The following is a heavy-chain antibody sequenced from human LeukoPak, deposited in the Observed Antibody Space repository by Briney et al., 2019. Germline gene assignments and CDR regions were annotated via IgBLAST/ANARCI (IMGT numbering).Heavy chain of an antibody. V-gene: IGHV4-39*07. Sequence: KPSETLSLTCTVSGASISSSDYYWGWIRQPPGKRLEWIATIYSGVSTYYNPSLRSRVSISVETPNNLFSLNLKSVTATDTAVYYCARFSPLMMIRGDYYYGLDVWGQGITATVSS. J-gene: IGHJ6*02. D-gene: IGHD3-10*01. CDR2: IYSGVST. CDR1: GASISSSDYY. CDR3: ARFSPLMMIRGDYYYGLDV.